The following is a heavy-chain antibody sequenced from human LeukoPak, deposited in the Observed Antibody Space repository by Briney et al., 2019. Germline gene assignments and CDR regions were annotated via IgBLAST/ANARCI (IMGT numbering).Heavy chain of an antibody. D-gene: IGHD5-12*01. CDR2: IYYSGST. CDR3: ARVRGGLRFLDY. CDR1: GGSLSSGDYY. V-gene: IGHV4-30-4*01. J-gene: IGHJ4*02. Sequence: SETLSLTCTVSGGSLSSGDYYWSWIRQPPGNGLEWIGYIYYSGSTYYNPSLKSRVTISVDTSKNQFSLKMSSVTAADTAVYYCARVRGGLRFLDYWGQGTLVTVS.